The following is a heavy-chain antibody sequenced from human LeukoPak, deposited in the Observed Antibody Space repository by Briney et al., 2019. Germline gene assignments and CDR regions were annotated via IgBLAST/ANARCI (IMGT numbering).Heavy chain of an antibody. CDR1: GFTFSSYG. V-gene: IGHV3-33*01. Sequence: PGGSLRLSCAASGFTFSSYGMHWVRQAPGKGLEWVAVIWYDGSNKFYADSVKGRFTISRDNSKNTLYLQMISLRAEDTAVYYCARDGPTPFYYYGMDVWGQGTTVTVSS. D-gene: IGHD4-11*01. CDR3: ARDGPTPFYYYGMDV. CDR2: IWYDGSNK. J-gene: IGHJ6*02.